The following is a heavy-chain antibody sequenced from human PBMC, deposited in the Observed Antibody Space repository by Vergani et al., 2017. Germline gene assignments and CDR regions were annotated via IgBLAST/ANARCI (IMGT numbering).Heavy chain of an antibody. J-gene: IGHJ4*02. Sequence: EVQLLESGGGLVQPGGSLRLSCAASGFTFSSYAMSWVRQAPGKGLEWGSAIRGSGGSTYYADSVKGRFTISRDNAKNTLYLQMNSLRAEDTAVYYCAKGTLGSPYWGYFDYWGRGTLVAVSS. CDR2: IRGSGGST. CDR1: GFTFSSYA. CDR3: AKGTLGSPYWGYFDY. V-gene: IGHV3-23*01. D-gene: IGHD7-27*01.